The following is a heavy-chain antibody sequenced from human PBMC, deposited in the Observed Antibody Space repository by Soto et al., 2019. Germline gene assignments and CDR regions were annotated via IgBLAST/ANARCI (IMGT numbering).Heavy chain of an antibody. CDR3: AKDSWGFAY. CDR2: ISYHGSNK. D-gene: IGHD3-16*01. J-gene: IGHJ4*02. Sequence: GGSLRLSCTASGFTFGDSTMNWVRQAPGKGLEWVAIISYHGSNKYYADSVEGRFTISRDNSNNTLYLQMNSLRPEDTAVYYCAKDSWGFAYWGQGTLVTVSS. V-gene: IGHV3-30-3*02. CDR1: GFTFGDST.